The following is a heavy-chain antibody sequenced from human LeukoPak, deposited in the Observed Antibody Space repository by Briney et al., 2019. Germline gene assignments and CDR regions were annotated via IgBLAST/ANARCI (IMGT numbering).Heavy chain of an antibody. Sequence: SETLSLTCTVSGGSISSYYWCWIRQPAGKGLEWIGRIYTSGSTNYNPSLKSRVTMSVDTSKNQSSLRLSSVTAADTAVYYCARSPTPGGSYLLGSYYYMDVWGKGTTVTVSS. CDR2: IYTSGST. J-gene: IGHJ6*03. CDR1: GGSISSYY. D-gene: IGHD1-26*01. CDR3: ARSPTPGGSYLLGSYYYMDV. V-gene: IGHV4-4*07.